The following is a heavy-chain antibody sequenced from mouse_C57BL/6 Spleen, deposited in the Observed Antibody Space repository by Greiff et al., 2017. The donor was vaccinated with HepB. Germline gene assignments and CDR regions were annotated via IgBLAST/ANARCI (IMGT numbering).Heavy chain of an antibody. J-gene: IGHJ2*01. CDR2: IRLKSDNYAT. D-gene: IGHD1-1*01. CDR3: TGGVYVFYY. Sequence: EVKLVESGGGLVQPGGSMKLSCVASGFTFSNYWMNWVRQSPEKGLEWVAQIRLKSDNYATHYAESVKGRFTISRDDSKSSVYLQMNNLRAEDTGIYYCTGGVYVFYYWGQGTTLTVSS. CDR1: GFTFSNYW. V-gene: IGHV6-3*01.